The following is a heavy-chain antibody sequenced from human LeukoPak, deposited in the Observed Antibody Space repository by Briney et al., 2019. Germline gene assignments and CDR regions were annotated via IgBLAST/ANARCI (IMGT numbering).Heavy chain of an antibody. CDR2: ISGPGGTT. V-gene: IGHV3-23*01. Sequence: GGSLRLSCVVSGFTFSTHAMTWVRQAPGKGLERVSDISGPGGTTYYAASVKGRFTISRDNSKNTLFLQMNSLRAEDTAVYYCGGYYYWPIDYWGQGTLVTVSS. CDR1: GFTFSTHA. D-gene: IGHD3-3*01. J-gene: IGHJ4*02. CDR3: GGYYYWPIDY.